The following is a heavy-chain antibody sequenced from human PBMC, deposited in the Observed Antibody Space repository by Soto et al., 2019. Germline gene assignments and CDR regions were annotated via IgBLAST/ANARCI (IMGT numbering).Heavy chain of an antibody. J-gene: IGHJ4*02. CDR3: AIETYYDFWSGYYVGYYFDY. CDR1: VGSISSINL. Sequence: PSDTLSLTCAVSVGSISSINLWSWVRQPPGKGLEWIGEIYHSGSTNYNPSLKSRVTISVDKSKNQFSLKLSSVTAADTAVYYCAIETYYDFWSGYYVGYYFDYWGQGTLVTVSS. D-gene: IGHD3-3*01. CDR2: IYHSGST. V-gene: IGHV4-4*02.